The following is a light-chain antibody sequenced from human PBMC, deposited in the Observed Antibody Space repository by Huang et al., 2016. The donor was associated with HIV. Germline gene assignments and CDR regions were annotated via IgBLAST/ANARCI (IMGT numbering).Light chain of an antibody. Sequence: DIQMTQSPSSLSASVGERVTITSRASENIRRYLNWYQKKPGKPPKLLIHYSSTLQSVVPARLSGSGSGTYFTLTITSLQPEDFATYYCQGSLSIPHTFGQGTNLEIK. CDR2: YSS. V-gene: IGKV1-39*01. CDR3: QGSLSIPHT. CDR1: ENIRRY. J-gene: IGKJ2*01.